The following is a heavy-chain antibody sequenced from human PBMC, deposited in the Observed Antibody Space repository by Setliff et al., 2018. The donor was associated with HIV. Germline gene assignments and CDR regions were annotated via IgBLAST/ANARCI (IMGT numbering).Heavy chain of an antibody. CDR2: IYYNGNT. D-gene: IGHD3-10*01. Sequence: PSETLSLTCTVSGGSISSSSHHWSWIRQTPGKGLEWVGSIYYNGNTFYNQSLQSRVTISLDTSKNQFSLELRSATAADTALYYCARRAGSDYFTRFDYWGQGTLVTVSS. CDR1: GGSISSSSHH. J-gene: IGHJ4*02. V-gene: IGHV4-39*07. CDR3: ARRAGSDYFTRFDY.